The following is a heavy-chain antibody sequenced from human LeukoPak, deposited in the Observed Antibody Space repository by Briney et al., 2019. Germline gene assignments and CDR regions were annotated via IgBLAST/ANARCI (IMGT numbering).Heavy chain of an antibody. J-gene: IGHJ4*02. CDR3: ARQGRIAVAGFDY. D-gene: IGHD6-19*01. CDR2: INHSGST. CDR1: GGSFSGYY. Sequence: SETLSLTCAVYGGSFSGYYWSWIRQPPGKGLEWIGEINHSGSTNYNPSLKSRVTISVDTSKNQFSLKLSSVTAADTAVYYCARQGRIAVAGFDYWGQGTLVTVSS. V-gene: IGHV4-34*01.